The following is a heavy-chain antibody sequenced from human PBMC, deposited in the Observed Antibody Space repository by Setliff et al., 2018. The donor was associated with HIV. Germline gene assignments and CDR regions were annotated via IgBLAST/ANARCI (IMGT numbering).Heavy chain of an antibody. CDR1: GGSFSGYY. D-gene: IGHD5-12*01. Sequence: PSETLSLTSAVSGGSFSGYYWSWIRQPPGKGLEWIGEINQSGGINYNPSLKSRVTISIDTFKNQFSMKLYSVTAADTAVYYCATASGYDLFMGAFDIWGQGTMVTVSS. CDR3: ATASGYDLFMGAFDI. J-gene: IGHJ3*02. V-gene: IGHV4-34*01. CDR2: INQSGGI.